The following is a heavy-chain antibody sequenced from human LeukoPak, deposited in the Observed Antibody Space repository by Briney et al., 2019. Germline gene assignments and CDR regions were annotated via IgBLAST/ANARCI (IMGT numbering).Heavy chain of an antibody. V-gene: IGHV3-23*01. J-gene: IGHJ6*03. D-gene: IGHD3-22*01. Sequence: TGGSLRLSCAASGFTFSSMPLNWVAQAQGKGPGGSSAISGGGGNTNYADSVEGWFTISRDNSKNTLYLQMNSLRAEDTAVYYCAKGSDDSTGYYYRYYYYYMDVWGKGTTVTVSS. CDR3: AKGSDDSTGYYYRYYYYYMDV. CDR2: ISGGGGNT. CDR1: GFTFSSMP.